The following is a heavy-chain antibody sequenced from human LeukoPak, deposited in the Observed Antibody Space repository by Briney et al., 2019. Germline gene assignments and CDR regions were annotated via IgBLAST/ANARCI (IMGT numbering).Heavy chain of an antibody. Sequence: AVKVSCKGSGVKFDYYANSWVRPAPGQGLEWMGSLSPILGIANSAQKSRGRVTITGDNSTSTAYMELSSLSSEDTAVYYCARSHNDFGDDYWGQGTLVTVSS. CDR3: ARSHNDFGDDY. CDR2: LSPILGIA. D-gene: IGHD3-3*01. CDR1: GVKFDYYA. J-gene: IGHJ4*02. V-gene: IGHV1-69*04.